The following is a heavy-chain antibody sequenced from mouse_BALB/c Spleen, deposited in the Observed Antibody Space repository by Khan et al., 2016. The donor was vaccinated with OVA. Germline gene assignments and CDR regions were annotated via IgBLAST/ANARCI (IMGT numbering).Heavy chain of an antibody. CDR2: ISYSGNT. V-gene: IGHV3-2*02. D-gene: IGHD1-1*01. CDR3: ARVYGGDFDY. CDR1: GYSITSDYA. Sequence: EVQLQESGPGLVKPSQSLSLICTVTGYSITSDYAWNWIRQFPGNKLEWMGFISYSGNTKYNPSLQSRISITRDTSKNQFFLQLNSVTTEDTATYYCARVYGGDFDYWGHGTTLTVSS. J-gene: IGHJ2*01.